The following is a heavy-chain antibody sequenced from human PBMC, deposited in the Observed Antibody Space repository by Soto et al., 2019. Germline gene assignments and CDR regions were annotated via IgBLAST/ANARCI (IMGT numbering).Heavy chain of an antibody. CDR3: ARVVETVTSSYWYFDL. Sequence: QLQLQESGSGLVKPSQTLSLTCAVSGGSISSGGYSWSWIRQPPGKGLEWIGYIYHSGSTYYNPSLKSRVTISXXRXKXXFSLKLSSVTAADTAVYYCARVVETVTSSYWYFDLWGRGTLVTVSS. CDR1: GGSISSGGYS. CDR2: IYHSGST. D-gene: IGHD4-17*01. V-gene: IGHV4-30-2*01. J-gene: IGHJ2*01.